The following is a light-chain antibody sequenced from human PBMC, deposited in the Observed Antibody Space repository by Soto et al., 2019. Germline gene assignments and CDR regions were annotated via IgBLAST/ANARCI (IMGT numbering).Light chain of an antibody. Sequence: QSALTQPASVSGSPGQSIAISCTGTSSDVGGYSYVSWYQQHPGKAPKLVISDVSNRPSGVSDRFSGSKSGNTASLTISGLQNEDEADYYCASYTTSSTYVFGTGTKVTVL. J-gene: IGLJ1*01. CDR2: DVS. V-gene: IGLV2-14*01. CDR3: ASYTTSSTYV. CDR1: SSDVGGYSY.